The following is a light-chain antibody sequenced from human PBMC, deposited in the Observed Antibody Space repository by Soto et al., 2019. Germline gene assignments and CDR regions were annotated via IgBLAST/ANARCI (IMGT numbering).Light chain of an antibody. CDR3: HQYDRWT. J-gene: IGKJ1*01. V-gene: IGKV3-20*01. CDR1: QSVSSSY. CDR2: GAS. Sequence: EILLTQSPGTLSLSPGERATLSCRASQSVSSSYLAWYQQKPGQAPRLLIYGASSRATGIPESFSGSGSGTDLTLTISRTEPEAFAVYYCHQYDRWTFGHGTKVDI.